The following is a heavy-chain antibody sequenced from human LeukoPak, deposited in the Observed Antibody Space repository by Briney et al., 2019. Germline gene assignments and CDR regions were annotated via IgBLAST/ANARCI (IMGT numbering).Heavy chain of an antibody. CDR3: ARGKGNPNSYNWFDP. Sequence: SENLSLTRGVYGGAFSGFYWRWVRQPPGKGVEWIGEINDSGSTNYNPSLKSRVIISVDTSKNQFSLKLSSVTAADTAVYYCARGKGNPNSYNWFDPWGQGTLVTVSS. CDR2: INDSGST. J-gene: IGHJ5*02. V-gene: IGHV4-34*01. D-gene: IGHD1-14*01. CDR1: GGAFSGFY.